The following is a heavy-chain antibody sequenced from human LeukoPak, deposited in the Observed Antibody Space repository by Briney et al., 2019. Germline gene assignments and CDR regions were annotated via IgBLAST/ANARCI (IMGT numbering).Heavy chain of an antibody. CDR3: ARDDRAPGYGWFDP. CDR1: GFTFRDYY. Sequence: GGSLRLSCAASGFTFRDYYMTWIRQAPGKGLEWVSYIISSSNTIYYTDSVKGRFTISRDNAKNSMYLQMNSLRDEDTAVYYCARDDRAPGYGWFDPWGQGTLVTVSS. V-gene: IGHV3-11*04. J-gene: IGHJ5*02. D-gene: IGHD5-18*01. CDR2: IISSSNTI.